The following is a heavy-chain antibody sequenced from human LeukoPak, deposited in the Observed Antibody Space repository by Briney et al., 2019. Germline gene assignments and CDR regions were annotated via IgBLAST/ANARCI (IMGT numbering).Heavy chain of an antibody. J-gene: IGHJ4*02. CDR2: ISDSGDNT. CDR1: GFTFSSYA. Sequence: GGSLRLSCAASGFTFSSYATSWVRQAPGKGLEWISGISDSGDNTYYADSVKGRFTISRDNSKNTLYLQMNSLRAEDTAVYYCAKEYCSNSVCHSLDYWGQGTLVTVSS. V-gene: IGHV3-23*01. CDR3: AKEYCSNSVCHSLDY. D-gene: IGHD2-8*01.